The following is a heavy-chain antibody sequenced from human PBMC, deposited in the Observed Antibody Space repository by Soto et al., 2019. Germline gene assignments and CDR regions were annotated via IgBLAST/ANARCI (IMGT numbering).Heavy chain of an antibody. CDR2: IKQDGSEK. V-gene: IGHV3-7*01. CDR3: SRETPCGGVVY. D-gene: IGHD2-15*01. Sequence: GGSLRLSCAASGFTFSSYWMSWVRQAPGKGLEWVANIKQDGSEKYYVDSVKGRFTISRDNAKNSLYLQMNSLRAEDTAVYYCSRETPCGGVVYWGQGTLVTVSA. CDR1: GFTFSSYW. J-gene: IGHJ4*02.